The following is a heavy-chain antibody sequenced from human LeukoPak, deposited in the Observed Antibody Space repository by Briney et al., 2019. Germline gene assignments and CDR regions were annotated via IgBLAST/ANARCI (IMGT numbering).Heavy chain of an antibody. CDR1: GYSFTSYW. D-gene: IGHD6-19*01. V-gene: IGHV5-51*01. Sequence: GESLKISCKGSGYSFTSYWIGWVRQMPGKGMEWMGIIYPGDSDTRYSPSLQAQLHISADKSLSTAYLQGRSLQATDTAMYYCARLKGSGKSWFDPWGQGTLVSVSS. J-gene: IGHJ5*02. CDR3: ARLKGSGKSWFDP. CDR2: IYPGDSDT.